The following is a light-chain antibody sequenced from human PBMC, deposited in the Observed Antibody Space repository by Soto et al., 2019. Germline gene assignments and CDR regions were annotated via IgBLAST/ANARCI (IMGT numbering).Light chain of an antibody. CDR1: ADIYSH. J-gene: IGKJ2*01. Sequence: DTQMTQSQSSLSLTVGARVTFTCPASADIYSHVNWYQQKPGKAPTLLIYDESNLDRGVPPRFSGSVSGTDFSLTVDSLQPEDTATYYCQQYDQRPFTFGQGTKLEMK. CDR3: QQYDQRPFT. CDR2: DES. V-gene: IGKV1-33*01.